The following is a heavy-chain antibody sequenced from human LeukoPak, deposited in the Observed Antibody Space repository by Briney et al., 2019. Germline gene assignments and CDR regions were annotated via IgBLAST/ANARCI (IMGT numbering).Heavy chain of an antibody. D-gene: IGHD3-16*01. J-gene: IGHJ3*02. CDR1: GFSLSGSW. CDR3: ARSDYFHN. Sequence: GGSLRLSCEASGFSLSGSWMHWVRQAPGKGLMWVSQNKYDGTTKNYADSVRGRFTISRDNAKNTLYLHMSDLRAEDTAVYYCARSDYFHNWGQGTMVVVST. V-gene: IGHV3-74*01. CDR2: NKYDGTTK.